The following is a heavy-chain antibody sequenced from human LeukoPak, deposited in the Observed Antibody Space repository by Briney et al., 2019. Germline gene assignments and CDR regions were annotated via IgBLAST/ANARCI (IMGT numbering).Heavy chain of an antibody. J-gene: IGHJ4*02. D-gene: IGHD6-13*01. Sequence: ASVKVSCKSSGYTFTGYYIHWVRQAPGQGLEWMGRINPNSGGTNYAQKFQGRVTMTRDTSISTAYMELNRLRSDDTAVYYCARDWTSTAALDYWGQGTLVTVSS. CDR3: ARDWTSTAALDY. CDR2: INPNSGGT. V-gene: IGHV1-2*06. CDR1: GYTFTGYY.